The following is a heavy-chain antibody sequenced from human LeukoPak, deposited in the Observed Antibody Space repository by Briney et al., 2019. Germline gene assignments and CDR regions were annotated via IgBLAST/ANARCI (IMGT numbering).Heavy chain of an antibody. CDR2: IDPDTGDT. V-gene: IGHV1-2*02. CDR3: ARAGHNSDSGGYDF. J-gene: IGHJ4*02. Sequence: ASVKVSCKPSGYTFIDHFLHWVRQAPGQGLESMGWIDPDTGDTNYPQKFQGRLTMTRDTSSSTAYMELNRLRSDDTAVYYCARAGHNSDSGGYDFWGLGTLVTVSS. D-gene: IGHD3-22*01. CDR1: GYTFIDHF.